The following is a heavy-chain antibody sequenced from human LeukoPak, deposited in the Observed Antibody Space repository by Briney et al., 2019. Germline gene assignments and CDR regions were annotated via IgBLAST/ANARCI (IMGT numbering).Heavy chain of an antibody. J-gene: IGHJ6*02. V-gene: IGHV4-30-4*01. CDR3: VRDKWVRAGSSWLHYGMDV. CDR2: ICYSGTS. CDR1: GVSITSDDSC. D-gene: IGHD6-13*01. Sequence: PSETLPLTCTVSGVSITSDDSCWSWIRQPPGKGLEWIGYICYSGTSNYNPALQNRVTISLDTSKNQVSLKPTAADTAVYYCVRDKWVRAGSSWLHYGMDVWGQGTTVTVSS.